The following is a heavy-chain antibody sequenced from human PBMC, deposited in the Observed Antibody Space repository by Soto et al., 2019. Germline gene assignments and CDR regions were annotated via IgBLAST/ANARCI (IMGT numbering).Heavy chain of an antibody. J-gene: IGHJ4*02. Sequence: QVQLVEAGGGVVQPGRSLRLSCAASGFTFSSYAMHWVRQAPGKGLEGVAVISYDGSNKYYADSVKGRFTISRDNSKNTLYLQMNSLIAEDTAVYYGARDPPYCSSTICYQGGADYWGQGTLVTVSS. CDR3: ARDPPYCSSTICYQGGADY. CDR2: ISYDGSNK. CDR1: GFTFSSYA. D-gene: IGHD2-2*01. V-gene: IGHV3-30-3*01.